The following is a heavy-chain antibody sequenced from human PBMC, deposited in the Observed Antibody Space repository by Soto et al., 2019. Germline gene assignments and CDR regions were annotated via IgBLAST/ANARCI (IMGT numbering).Heavy chain of an antibody. CDR2: IWYDGSNK. V-gene: IGHV3-33*01. CDR1: GFTFSSYG. J-gene: IGHJ4*02. D-gene: IGHD6-13*01. Sequence: QVQLVESGGGVVQPGRSLRLSCAASGFTFSSYGMHWVRQAPGKGLEWVAGIWYDGSNKDYADSVKGRFTISRDNSKNTLYLQMNSLRAEDTAVYYCASTSSSWYGGIDYWGQGTLVTVSS. CDR3: ASTSSSWYGGIDY.